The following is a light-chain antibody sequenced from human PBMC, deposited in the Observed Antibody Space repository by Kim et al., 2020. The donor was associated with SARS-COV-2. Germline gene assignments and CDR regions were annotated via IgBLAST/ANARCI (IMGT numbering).Light chain of an antibody. Sequence: PGQKARITCSGEALPKQYAYWYQQKPGQAPVLVIYKDSERPSGIPERFSGSSSGTTVTLTISGVQAEDEADYYCQSADTSGTYVVFGGGTQLTVL. CDR3: QSADTSGTYVV. J-gene: IGLJ2*01. CDR1: ALPKQY. V-gene: IGLV3-25*03. CDR2: KDS.